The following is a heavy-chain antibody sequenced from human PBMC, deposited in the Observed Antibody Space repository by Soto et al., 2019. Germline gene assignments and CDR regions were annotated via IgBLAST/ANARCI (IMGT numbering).Heavy chain of an antibody. J-gene: IGHJ4*02. CDR3: ARGGTPIDS. D-gene: IGHD3-16*01. V-gene: IGHV1-18*01. Sequence: QVQLVQAGAEVKKPGAAVKVSCKASGYTFTNFGIRWVRQAPGQGLEWMGWISAYNGNTNYAQNFQGRVTMTTDTSTRTAYLELRSLRSDDTAVSYCARGGTPIDSLGQGTMVTVSS. CDR2: ISAYNGNT. CDR1: GYTFTNFG.